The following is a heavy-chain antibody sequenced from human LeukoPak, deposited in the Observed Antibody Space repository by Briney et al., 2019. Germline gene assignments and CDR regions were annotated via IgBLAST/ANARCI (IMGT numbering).Heavy chain of an antibody. D-gene: IGHD6-13*01. CDR3: AKPLLWDIAAAGT. V-gene: IGHV3-23*01. Sequence: TGGSLRLSCAASGFTFSSYAMSWVRQAPGKGLEWVSAISGSGGSTYYADSVKGRFTISRDNSKSTLYLQMNSLRAEDTAVYYCAKPLLWDIAAAGTWGQGTLVIVSS. CDR1: GFTFSSYA. J-gene: IGHJ4*02. CDR2: ISGSGGST.